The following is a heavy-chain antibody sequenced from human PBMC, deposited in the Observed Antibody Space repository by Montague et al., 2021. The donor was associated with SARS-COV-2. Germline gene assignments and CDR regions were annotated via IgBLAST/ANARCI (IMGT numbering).Heavy chain of an antibody. J-gene: IGHJ3*02. Sequence: SETLSLTCTVSGGSISSYSCYWIWHRQRPGKELEWNGYNTYRGSYYSNPTLRSRVTTVRDRSKNQFSLKLSSVTAADTAVYYCATYRLLDLVLMVNAHDAFDIGGQGTMVIVSS. D-gene: IGHD2-8*01. V-gene: IGHV4-39*01. CDR1: GGSISSYSCY. CDR3: ATYRLLDLVLMVNAHDAFDI. CDR2: NTYRGSY.